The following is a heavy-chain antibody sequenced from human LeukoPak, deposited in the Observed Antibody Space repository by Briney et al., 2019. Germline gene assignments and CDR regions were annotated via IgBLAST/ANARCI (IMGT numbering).Heavy chain of an antibody. J-gene: IGHJ5*02. D-gene: IGHD6-13*01. Sequence: GGSLRLSCAASGFTFSSYSMNWVRQAPGKGLEWVSSISSSSSYIYYADSVKGRFTISRDNAKNSLYLQMNSLRAEDTAVYYCARDLYSRASRFDPWGQRALVTVSS. CDR3: ARDLYSRASRFDP. V-gene: IGHV3-21*01. CDR2: ISSSSSYI. CDR1: GFTFSSYS.